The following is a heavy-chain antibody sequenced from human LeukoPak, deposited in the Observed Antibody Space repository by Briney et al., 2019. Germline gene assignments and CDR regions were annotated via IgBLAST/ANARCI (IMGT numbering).Heavy chain of an antibody. CDR3: TTQIDWNLVY. CDR1: GFAFSNAW. CDR2: IKSKTDGGTT. V-gene: IGHV3-15*01. J-gene: IGHJ4*02. D-gene: IGHD1-1*01. Sequence: GGSLRLSCAASGFAFSNAWMSWVRQAPGKGLEWVGRIKSKTDGGTTDYAAPVKGRFTISRVDSKNTLYLQMNGLKTEDTAVYYCTTQIDWNLVYWGQGTLVTVSS.